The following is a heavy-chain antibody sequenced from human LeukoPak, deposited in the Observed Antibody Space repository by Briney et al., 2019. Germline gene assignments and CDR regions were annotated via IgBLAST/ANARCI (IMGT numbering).Heavy chain of an antibody. Sequence: ASVKVSCKASGYTFTNYYMHWVRQAPGQGLEWMGIINPSGGGTSYAQKFQGRLTMTRDTSTTTVYMELSSLRSEDTAMYYCARAYSSSWWGTGRYYYYMDVWGKGTTVTISS. J-gene: IGHJ6*03. CDR2: INPSGGGT. D-gene: IGHD6-13*01. CDR1: GYTFTNYY. V-gene: IGHV1-46*01. CDR3: ARAYSSSWWGTGRYYYYMDV.